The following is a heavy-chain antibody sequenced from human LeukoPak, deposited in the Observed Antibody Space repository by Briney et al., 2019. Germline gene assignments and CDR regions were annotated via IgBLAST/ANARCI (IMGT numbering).Heavy chain of an antibody. D-gene: IGHD5-12*01. V-gene: IGHV1-69*02. J-gene: IGHJ6*02. CDR3: ASKRVATITDYYYGMDV. Sequence: ASVKVSCKASGGTFSSYTISWVRQAPGQGLEWMGRIIPTLGIANYAQKFQGRVTITADKSTSTAYMELSSLRSEDTAVYYCASKRVATITDYYYGMDVWGQGTTVTVSS. CDR1: GGTFSSYT. CDR2: IIPTLGIA.